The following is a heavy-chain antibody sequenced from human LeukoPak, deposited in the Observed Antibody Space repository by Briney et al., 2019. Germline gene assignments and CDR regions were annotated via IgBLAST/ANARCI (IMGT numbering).Heavy chain of an antibody. CDR2: IYYSGST. CDR3: ARVNIAAADVFWFDP. J-gene: IGHJ5*02. Sequence: PSETLSLTCTVSGGSISSYYWSWIRQPPGQELEWIGYIYYSGSTNYNPSLKSRVTISVDTSKNQFSLKLSSVTAADTAVYYCARVNIAAADVFWFDPWGQGTLVTVSS. D-gene: IGHD6-13*01. CDR1: GGSISSYY. V-gene: IGHV4-59*01.